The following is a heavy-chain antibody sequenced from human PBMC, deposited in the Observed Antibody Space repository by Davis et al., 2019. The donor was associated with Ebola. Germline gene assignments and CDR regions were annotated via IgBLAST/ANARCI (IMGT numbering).Heavy chain of an antibody. D-gene: IGHD3-3*01. Sequence: PSETLSLTCTVSGGSISSYYWSWIRQPPGKGLEWIGYIYYSGSTNYNPSLKSRVTISVDTSKNQFSLKLSSVTAADTAVYYCARAVGSGYYFGHYYYYGMDVWGQGTTVTVSS. CDR3: ARAVGSGYYFGHYYYYGMDV. CDR1: GGSISSYY. CDR2: IYYSGST. J-gene: IGHJ6*02. V-gene: IGHV4-59*01.